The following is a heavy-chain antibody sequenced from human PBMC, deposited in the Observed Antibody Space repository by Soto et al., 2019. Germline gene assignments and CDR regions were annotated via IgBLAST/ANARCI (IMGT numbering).Heavy chain of an antibody. D-gene: IGHD3-3*02. CDR3: ARDHLWAFDY. CDR2: INGRDGAI. J-gene: IGHJ4*02. Sequence: GGSLRLSCAASGFSFSVYSMKWVRQAPGKGLEWVSYINGRDGAINYVDSVKGRFTISIDIAKNSLYLQMNSLRDEDTAVYFCARDHLWAFDYWGQGVLVTVSS. CDR1: GFSFSVYS. V-gene: IGHV3-48*02.